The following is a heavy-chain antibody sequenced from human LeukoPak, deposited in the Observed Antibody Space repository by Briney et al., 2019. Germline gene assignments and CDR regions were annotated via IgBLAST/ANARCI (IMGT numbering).Heavy chain of an antibody. D-gene: IGHD3-22*01. Sequence: GGSLRLSCTASGFTFADYAMSWVRQAPGKGLEWVGFIRSKVYGGTTEYAASVKGRFTISRDNSKNTLYFQMNSLRAEDTAVYYCARENYDSSGYYSIDYWGQGTLVTVSS. V-gene: IGHV3-49*04. CDR2: IRSKVYGGTT. J-gene: IGHJ4*02. CDR3: ARENYDSSGYYSIDY. CDR1: GFTFADYA.